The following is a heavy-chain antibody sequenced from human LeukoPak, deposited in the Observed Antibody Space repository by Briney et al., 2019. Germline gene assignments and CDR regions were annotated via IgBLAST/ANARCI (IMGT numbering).Heavy chain of an antibody. D-gene: IGHD3-3*01. CDR1: GFTFSSYS. CDR2: ITASGTAM. Sequence: GGSLRLSCAASGFTFSSYSMNWVRQAPGKGLEWVSHITASGTAMFYADSVKGRFTISRDNAKNSLYLQMNSLRAEDTAVYYCAKDPRITIFGVDTPSDYWGQGTLVTVSS. V-gene: IGHV3-48*01. J-gene: IGHJ4*02. CDR3: AKDPRITIFGVDTPSDY.